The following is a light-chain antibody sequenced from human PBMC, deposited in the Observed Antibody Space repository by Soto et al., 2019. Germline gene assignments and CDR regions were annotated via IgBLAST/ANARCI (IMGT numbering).Light chain of an antibody. Sequence: EIVMTQSPATLSVSAGERATVSCRASQSVSSNLAWYQQKPGQAPRLLIFGASTRATGIPARFSGNGSGTEFTLTISSLQSEDFAVYYCQQYNNWPPLTFGGGTKVDIK. V-gene: IGKV3-15*01. CDR2: GAS. J-gene: IGKJ4*01. CDR1: QSVSSN. CDR3: QQYNNWPPLT.